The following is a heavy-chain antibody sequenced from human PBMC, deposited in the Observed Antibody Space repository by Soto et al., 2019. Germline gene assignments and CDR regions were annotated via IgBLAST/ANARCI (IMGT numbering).Heavy chain of an antibody. Sequence: RASVKVSCKVSGYSLSDLSIHWVRQAPGKGLEWMGGLDAEDGETIYAQKLQGRGTMTEDTSTDTAYMELSSLKSEDTAMYYCATLPRTIERTPAAIWSFDSWGQGTLVTVSS. J-gene: IGHJ4*02. CDR3: ATLPRTIERTPAAIWSFDS. V-gene: IGHV1-24*01. CDR2: LDAEDGET. CDR1: GYSLSDLS. D-gene: IGHD2-2*01.